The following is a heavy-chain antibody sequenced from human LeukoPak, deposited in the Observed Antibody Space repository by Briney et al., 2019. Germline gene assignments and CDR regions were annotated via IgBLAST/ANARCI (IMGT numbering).Heavy chain of an antibody. CDR3: ARGALRYFDWLHNYFDY. J-gene: IGHJ4*02. CDR1: SGSFSGYY. D-gene: IGHD3-9*01. CDR2: INHSGST. V-gene: IGHV4-34*01. Sequence: KPSETLSLTCAVYSGSFSGYYWSWIRQPPGKGLEWIGEINHSGSTNYNPSLKSRVTISVDTSKNQFSLKLSSVTAADTAVYYCARGALRYFDWLHNYFDYWGQGTLVAVSS.